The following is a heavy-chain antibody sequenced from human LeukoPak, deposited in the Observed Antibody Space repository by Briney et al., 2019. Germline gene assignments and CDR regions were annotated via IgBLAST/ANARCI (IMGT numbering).Heavy chain of an antibody. J-gene: IGHJ5*02. D-gene: IGHD7-27*01. V-gene: IGHV3-30*04. CDR3: AREANLGWFDP. CDR1: GFTFSSYA. Sequence: GGSLRLSCAASGFTFSSYAMHWVRQAPGKGLGWVAVISYDGSNKYYADSVKGRFTISRDNAKNSLYLQMNSLRAEDTAVYYCAREANLGWFDPWGQGTLVTVSS. CDR2: ISYDGSNK.